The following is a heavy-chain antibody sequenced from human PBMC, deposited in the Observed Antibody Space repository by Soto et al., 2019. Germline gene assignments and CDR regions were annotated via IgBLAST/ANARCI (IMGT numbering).Heavy chain of an antibody. Sequence: PGGSLRLSCAASGFTFSSYGMHWVRQAPGKGLEWVAVISYDGSNKYYADSVKGRFTISRDNSKNTLYLQMNSLRAEDTAVYYCAKGGGDYAFSDYYYYMDVWGKGTTVTVSS. CDR3: AKGGGDYAFSDYYYYMDV. CDR2: ISYDGSNK. D-gene: IGHD2-21*02. V-gene: IGHV3-30*18. J-gene: IGHJ6*03. CDR1: GFTFSSYG.